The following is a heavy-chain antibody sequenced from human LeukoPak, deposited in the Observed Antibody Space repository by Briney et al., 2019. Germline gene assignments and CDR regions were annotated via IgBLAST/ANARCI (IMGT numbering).Heavy chain of an antibody. CDR1: GYTFTGYY. J-gene: IGHJ4*02. V-gene: IGHV1-2*02. CDR3: ARDRSYDFWSGYYPGDRISHFDY. CDR2: INPNSGGT. D-gene: IGHD3-3*01. Sequence: ASVKVSCRASGYTFTGYYMHWVRRAPGQGLEWMGWINPNSGGTNYAQEFQGRVTMTRDTSISTAYMELSRLRSDDTAVYYCARDRSYDFWSGYYPGDRISHFDYWGQGTLVTVSS.